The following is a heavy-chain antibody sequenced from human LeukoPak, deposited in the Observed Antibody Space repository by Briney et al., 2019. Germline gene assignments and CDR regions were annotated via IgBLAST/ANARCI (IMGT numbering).Heavy chain of an antibody. J-gene: IGHJ6*04. CDR2: IYYSGST. D-gene: IGHD3-10*01. CDR1: GGSISSYY. V-gene: IGHV4-59*01. CDR3: ARDSGSYYGMDV. Sequence: ASETLSLTCTVSGGSISSYYWNWIRQPPGKGLEWIGYIYYSGSTNYNPSLKSRVTISLDTSKNQFSLKLSSVTAADTAIYYCARDSGSYYGMDVWGKGTTVTVSS.